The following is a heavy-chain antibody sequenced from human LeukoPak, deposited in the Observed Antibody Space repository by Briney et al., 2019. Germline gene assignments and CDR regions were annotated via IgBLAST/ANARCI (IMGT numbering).Heavy chain of an antibody. Sequence: SETLSLTCTVSGGSISGYYWNWIRQPPGKGLEWLGYIHSSGNTRYNPSLRSRVTMSVDASMNQFSLKLDSVTAADTAVYYCGRAGRYCSGGSCYGENWFDPWGQGTLVTVSS. J-gene: IGHJ5*02. CDR1: GGSISGYY. D-gene: IGHD2-15*01. CDR3: GRAGRYCSGGSCYGENWFDP. V-gene: IGHV4-59*01. CDR2: IHSSGNT.